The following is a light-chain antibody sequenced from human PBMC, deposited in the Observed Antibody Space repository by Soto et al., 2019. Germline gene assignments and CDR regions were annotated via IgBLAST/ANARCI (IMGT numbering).Light chain of an antibody. CDR2: EVT. CDR1: SIDIGPYDY. V-gene: IGLV2-14*01. CDR3: SSYTRNTALV. J-gene: IGLJ1*01. Sequence: QSVLTQPASVSGSPGQSITISCTGTSIDIGPYDYVSWYQQHPGKAPKLMIYEVTNRPSGASHRFSGSKSGSTASLTISGLQAEDEADYYCSSYTRNTALVFGPGTKVTVL.